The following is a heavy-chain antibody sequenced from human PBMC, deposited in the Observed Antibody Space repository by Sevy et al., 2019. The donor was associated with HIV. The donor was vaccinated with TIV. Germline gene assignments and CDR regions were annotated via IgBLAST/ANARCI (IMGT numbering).Heavy chain of an antibody. D-gene: IGHD1-26*01. CDR2: ITPNNGNT. J-gene: IGHJ1*01. V-gene: IGHV1-18*01. CDR1: GYTFTNYH. Sequence: ASVKVSCKASGYTFTNYHITWVRQAPGEGLEWMGRITPNNGNTNYARRLHGRVTMTTDTSTATAYMELRNLRSDDTAVYFCARAPSGNQGPGQYFHHWGQGTLVTVSS. CDR3: ARAPSGNQGPGQYFHH.